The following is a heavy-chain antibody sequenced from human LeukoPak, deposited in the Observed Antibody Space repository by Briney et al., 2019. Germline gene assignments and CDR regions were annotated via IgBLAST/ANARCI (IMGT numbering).Heavy chain of an antibody. D-gene: IGHD3-22*01. V-gene: IGHV1-2*02. CDR3: ARGEYVISGYRNDAFDI. CDR1: GYTVTEYY. J-gene: IGHJ3*02. Sequence: ASVKVSCKASGYTVTEYYIHWVRQAPGQRLEWMGWINPYSGGTKYAQKFQGRVTMTRDTSSSTAYMEISRLRSDDTAVYYCARGEYVISGYRNDAFDIWGQGTMVTVSS. CDR2: INPYSGGT.